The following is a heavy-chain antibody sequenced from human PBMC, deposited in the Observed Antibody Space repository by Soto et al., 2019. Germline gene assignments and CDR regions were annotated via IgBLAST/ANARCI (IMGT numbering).Heavy chain of an antibody. CDR2: IYYSGST. Sequence: PSETLSLTCTVSGGSISSYYWSWIRQPPGKGLEWIGYIYYSGSTNYNPSLKSRVTISVDTSKNQFSLKLSSVTAADTAVYYCASFYYYDSSGYYYRFEYFQHWGQGTLVTVSS. CDR1: GGSISSYY. D-gene: IGHD3-22*01. V-gene: IGHV4-59*08. J-gene: IGHJ1*01. CDR3: ASFYYYDSSGYYYRFEYFQH.